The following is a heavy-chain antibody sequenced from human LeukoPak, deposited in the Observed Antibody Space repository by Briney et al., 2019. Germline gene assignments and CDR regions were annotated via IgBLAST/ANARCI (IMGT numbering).Heavy chain of an antibody. CDR2: VYNNGRT. J-gene: IGHJ5*02. CDR1: VGSISDYH. D-gene: IGHD1-1*01. Sequence: SETLSLTCTVSVGSISDYHWTWIRQPPWKGLEYIGYVYNNGRTFYNPSLKSRVTMSADTSKKQFSLILTSVTAADTAVYYCARGAGGYRFDPWGQGTLVTVSS. V-gene: IGHV4-59*01. CDR3: ARGAGGYRFDP.